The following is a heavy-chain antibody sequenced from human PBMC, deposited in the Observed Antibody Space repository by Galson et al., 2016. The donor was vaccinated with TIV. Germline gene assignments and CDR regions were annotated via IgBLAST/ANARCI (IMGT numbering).Heavy chain of an antibody. D-gene: IGHD3-22*01. Sequence: SVKVSCKASGGTSSAFAISWVRQAPGEGLEWMGGIIPISGTPNYAQKFQGRVTMTTDESTSTAFMELSSLTSDDTAVYYCARRPNFSHSSGYRTAFDIWGQGTMVIVSS. CDR3: ARRPNFSHSSGYRTAFDI. CDR2: IIPISGTP. V-gene: IGHV1-69*05. CDR1: GGTSSAFA. J-gene: IGHJ3*02.